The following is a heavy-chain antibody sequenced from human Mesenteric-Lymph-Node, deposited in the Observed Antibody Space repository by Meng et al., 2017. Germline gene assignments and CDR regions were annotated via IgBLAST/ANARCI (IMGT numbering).Heavy chain of an antibody. CDR2: ISGSGGST. CDR1: GFTFSSYA. D-gene: IGHD4-23*01. V-gene: IGHV3-23*01. CDR3: ATNSAEGKIDY. Sequence: GESLKISCAASGFTFSSYAMSWVRQAPGKGLEWVSAISGSGGSTYYADSVKGRFTISRDNSKNTLYLQMNSLRAEDTAVYYCATNSAEGKIDYWGQGTLVTVSS. J-gene: IGHJ4*02.